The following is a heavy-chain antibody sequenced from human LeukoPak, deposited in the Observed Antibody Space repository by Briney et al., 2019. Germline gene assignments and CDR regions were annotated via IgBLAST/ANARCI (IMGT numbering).Heavy chain of an antibody. CDR1: GGSFSGYY. J-gene: IGHJ6*02. Sequence: SESLSLTCAVYGGSFSGYYWSWIRQPPGKGLEWIGEINHSGSTNYNPSLKSRVTISVDTSKNQFSLKLSSVTAADTAVYYCARSIVGAWENYFYAMDVWGQGTTVTVSS. CDR2: INHSGST. CDR3: ARSIVGAWENYFYAMDV. V-gene: IGHV4-34*01. D-gene: IGHD1-26*01.